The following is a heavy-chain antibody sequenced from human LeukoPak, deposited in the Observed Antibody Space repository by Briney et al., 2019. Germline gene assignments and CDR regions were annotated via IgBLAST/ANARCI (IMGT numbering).Heavy chain of an antibody. D-gene: IGHD3-9*01. CDR2: ISSSSSYI. CDR3: ARANDILTGYLPFDY. Sequence: PGGSLRLSCAASGFTFSSYSMNWVRQAPGKGLEWVSSISSSSSYIYYADSVKGRFTISRDNANNSLYLQMNSLRAEDTAVYYCARANDILTGYLPFDYWGQGTLVTVSS. CDR1: GFTFSSYS. V-gene: IGHV3-21*01. J-gene: IGHJ4*02.